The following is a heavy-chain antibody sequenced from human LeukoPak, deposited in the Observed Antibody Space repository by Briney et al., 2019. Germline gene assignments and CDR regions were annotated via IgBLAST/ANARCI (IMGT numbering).Heavy chain of an antibody. J-gene: IGHJ3*02. CDR1: GGSISSYY. D-gene: IGHD2-2*01. Sequence: SETLSLTCTVPGGSISSYYWSWIRQPPGKGLEWIGYIYYSGSTNYNPSLKSRVTISVDTSKNQFSLKLSSVTAADTAVYYCAREGGAGYCSSTSCLVAFDIWGQGTMVTVSS. CDR2: IYYSGST. CDR3: AREGGAGYCSSTSCLVAFDI. V-gene: IGHV4-59*01.